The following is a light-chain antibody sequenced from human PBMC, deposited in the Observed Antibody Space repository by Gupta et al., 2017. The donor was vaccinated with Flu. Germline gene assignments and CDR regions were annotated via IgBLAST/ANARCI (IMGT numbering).Light chain of an antibody. J-gene: IGKJ2*01. CDR2: AAS. CDR3: QQRHPSPPFK. Sequence: SQLSQFRCLLSGSGGDRVTITCRASQGIKNYSAWYQQKPGKAPNLLIYAASTLQSGVPSRFSGSGSGTDLTRTLTSLQREDFATYYRQQRHPSPPFKFGQGTKLDIK. CDR1: QGIKNY. V-gene: IGKV1-9*01.